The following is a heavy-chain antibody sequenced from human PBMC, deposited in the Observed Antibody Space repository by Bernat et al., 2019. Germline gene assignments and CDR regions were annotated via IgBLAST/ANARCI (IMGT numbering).Heavy chain of an antibody. CDR3: ARARAWDRSFFDY. Sequence: EVHLVESGGGLVQPGGSLRLSCAASGFTVSSNYMSWVRQAPGKGLEWVSVLYSGGSTYYADPVKGRFTISRDNSKNTVYLQMNRLRAEDTAVFYCARARAWDRSFFDYWGQGALVTVSS. CDR1: GFTVSSNY. V-gene: IGHV3-66*01. D-gene: IGHD1-26*01. CDR2: LYSGGST. J-gene: IGHJ4*02.